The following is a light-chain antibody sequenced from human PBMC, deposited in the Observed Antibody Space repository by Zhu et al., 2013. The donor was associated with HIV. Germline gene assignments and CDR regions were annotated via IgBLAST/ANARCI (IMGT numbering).Light chain of an antibody. V-gene: IGKV3-11*01. CDR1: QSVTGD. CDR3: QQRSHWPPT. J-gene: IGKJ4*01. Sequence: EIVLTQSPGTLSLSPGETATLSCRASQSVTGDYVAWYQQKRGQAPRLVIYGGFARATGVPARFSGVGLRQTSLSPSAVWSRKTLQFITVQQRSHWPPTFGEGPRWRSN. CDR2: GGF.